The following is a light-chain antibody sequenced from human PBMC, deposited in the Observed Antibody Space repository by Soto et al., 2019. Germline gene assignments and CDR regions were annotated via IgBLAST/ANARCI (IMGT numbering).Light chain of an antibody. V-gene: IGKV3-20*01. Sequence: EVVLTQSPGTLSLSPGERATLSCRASQSIARTYLAWYQQKPGQAARLLIYDISTRTTGVPDRFSASGSGTDFTLTINGLETEDFAMYYCQQYGYSPITFGQGTRLEIK. J-gene: IGKJ5*01. CDR1: QSIARTY. CDR2: DIS. CDR3: QQYGYSPIT.